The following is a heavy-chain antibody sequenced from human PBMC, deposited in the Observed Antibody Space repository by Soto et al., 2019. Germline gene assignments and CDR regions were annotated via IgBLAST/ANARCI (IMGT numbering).Heavy chain of an antibody. CDR3: ARGLRPIDY. CDR1: GFTFSSYA. Sequence: PGGSLRLSCAASGFTFSSYAMSWVRQAPGKGLEWVSELSGDGGTTNYADSVKGRFTISRDTAKDTLYLQMSSLRVEDTAVYYCARGLRPIDYWGQGALVTVSS. V-gene: IGHV3-23*01. D-gene: IGHD4-17*01. CDR2: LSGDGGTT. J-gene: IGHJ4*02.